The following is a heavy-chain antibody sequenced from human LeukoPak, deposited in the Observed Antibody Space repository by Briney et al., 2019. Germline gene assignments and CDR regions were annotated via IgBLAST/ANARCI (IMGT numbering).Heavy chain of an antibody. CDR1: GGSISTYY. J-gene: IGHJ4*02. V-gene: IGHV4-59*08. CDR3: ARHGGTSGYLYYFDY. CDR2: IYYSGST. Sequence: PSETLSLTCTVSGGSISTYYWSWIRQPPGKGLEWIGHIYYSGSTNYNASLKSRVTISVDTSKNHFSLKLTSMTAADTAVYYCARHGGTSGYLYYFDYWGRGTLVTVSS. D-gene: IGHD3-22*01.